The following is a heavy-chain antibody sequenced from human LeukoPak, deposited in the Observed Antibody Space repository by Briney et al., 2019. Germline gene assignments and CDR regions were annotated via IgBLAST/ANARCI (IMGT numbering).Heavy chain of an antibody. J-gene: IGHJ4*02. CDR3: ARQGFGSSYFDY. D-gene: IGHD3-16*01. Sequence: SETLSLTCTVSGGSLSSSSYYWGWVRQPPGRGLEWIGCIYYSGSTYYNPSLNSRVTISLDTSKNQFSLKLSSVPAADTAVYYCARQGFGSSYFDYWGQGTLVTVSS. V-gene: IGHV4-39*07. CDR2: IYYSGST. CDR1: GGSLSSSSYY.